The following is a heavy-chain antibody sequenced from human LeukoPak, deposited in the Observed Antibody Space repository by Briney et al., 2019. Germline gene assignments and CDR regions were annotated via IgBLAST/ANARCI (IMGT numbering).Heavy chain of an antibody. CDR3: ARFGLGKHIEVAGIPFDI. D-gene: IGHD6-19*01. J-gene: IGHJ3*02. V-gene: IGHV1-46*01. CDR1: RYIFTSYY. Sequence: ASVKVSCKASRYIFTSYYMHWVRQAPGQGLEWMGIINPSGDSTSYAQKFQGRVTMTRDMSTSTVYMELRSLRSDDTAVYYCARFGLGKHIEVAGIPFDIWGQGTMVTVSS. CDR2: INPSGDST.